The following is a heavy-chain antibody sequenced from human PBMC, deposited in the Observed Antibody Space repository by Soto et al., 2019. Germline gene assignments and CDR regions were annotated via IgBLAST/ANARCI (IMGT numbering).Heavy chain of an antibody. Sequence: PSETLSLTCTVSGGSISSYYWSWIRQPPGKGLEWIGYIYYSGSTNYNPSLKSRVTISVDTSKNQFSLKLSSVTAADTAVYYCAREIDDSSGYYLPDYWGQGTLVTVS. V-gene: IGHV4-59*12. D-gene: IGHD3-22*01. J-gene: IGHJ4*02. CDR2: IYYSGST. CDR3: AREIDDSSGYYLPDY. CDR1: GGSISSYY.